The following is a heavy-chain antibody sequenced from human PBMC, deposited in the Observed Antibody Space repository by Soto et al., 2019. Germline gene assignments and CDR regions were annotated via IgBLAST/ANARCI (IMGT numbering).Heavy chain of an antibody. CDR1: GGSFSGYY. CDR3: AREGVGILTGRYFDY. V-gene: IGHV4-34*01. D-gene: IGHD3-9*01. Sequence: QVQLQQWGAGLLKPSETLSLTCAVYGGSFSGYYWSWIRQPPGKGLEWIGEINHSGSTNYNPSLKSRVTISVDTSKNQFSLKLSSVTAADTAVYYCAREGVGILTGRYFDYWGQGTLVTVSS. J-gene: IGHJ4*02. CDR2: INHSGST.